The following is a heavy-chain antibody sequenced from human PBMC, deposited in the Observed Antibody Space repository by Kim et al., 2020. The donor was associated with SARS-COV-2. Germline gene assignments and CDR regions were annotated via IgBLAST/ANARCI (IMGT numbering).Heavy chain of an antibody. D-gene: IGHD3-22*01. J-gene: IGHJ4*02. CDR2: ISAYNGNT. CDR1: GYTFTSYG. V-gene: IGHV1-18*01. CDR3: ATYYILNYYDSSGKAINPFAY. Sequence: ASVKDSCKASGYTFTSYGISWVRQAPGQGLEWMGWISAYNGNTNYAQKLQGRVTMTTDTSTSTAYMELRSLRSDDTAVYYCATYYILNYYDSSGKAINPFAYWGQGTLVTVSS.